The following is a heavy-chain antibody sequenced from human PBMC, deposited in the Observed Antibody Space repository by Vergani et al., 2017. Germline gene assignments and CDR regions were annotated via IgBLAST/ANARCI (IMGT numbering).Heavy chain of an antibody. CDR2: IYTSGST. V-gene: IGHV4-59*10. CDR1: GGSFSGYY. J-gene: IGHJ4*02. Sequence: QVQLQQWGAGLLKPSETLSLTCAVYGGSFSGYYWSWIRQPAGKGLEWIGRIYTSGSTNYNPSLKSRVTMSVDTSKNQFSLKLSSVTAADTAVYYCARDLSLWGQGTLVTVSS. D-gene: IGHD2/OR15-2a*01. CDR3: ARDLSL.